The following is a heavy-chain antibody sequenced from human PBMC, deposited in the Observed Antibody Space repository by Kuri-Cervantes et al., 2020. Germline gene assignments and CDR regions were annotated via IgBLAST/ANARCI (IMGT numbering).Heavy chain of an antibody. Sequence: SETLSLTCAVYGGSFSGYYWSWIRQPPGKGLEWIGEINHSGSTNYNPSLKSRVTISVDTSKNQFSLKLSSVTAAGTAVYYCASATNSITTELDYWGQGTLVTVSS. CDR2: INHSGST. D-gene: IGHD3-10*01. V-gene: IGHV4-34*01. J-gene: IGHJ4*02. CDR3: ASATNSITTELDY. CDR1: GGSFSGYY.